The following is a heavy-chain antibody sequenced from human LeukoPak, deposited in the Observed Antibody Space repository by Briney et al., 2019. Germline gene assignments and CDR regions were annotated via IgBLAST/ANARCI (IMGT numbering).Heavy chain of an antibody. CDR2: IYYSGST. D-gene: IGHD3-22*01. CDR1: GGSISSSSYY. CDR3: ARHESSGYYVSPFDY. Sequence: SETLPLTCTVSGGSISSSSYYWGWIRQPPGKGLEWIGSIYYSGSTYYNPSLKSRVTISVDTSKNQFSLKLSSVTAADTAVYYCARHESSGYYVSPFDYWGQGTLVTVSS. J-gene: IGHJ4*02. V-gene: IGHV4-39*01.